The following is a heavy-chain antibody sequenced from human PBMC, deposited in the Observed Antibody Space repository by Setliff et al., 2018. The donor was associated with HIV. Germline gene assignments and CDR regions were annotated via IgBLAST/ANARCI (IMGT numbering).Heavy chain of an antibody. V-gene: IGHV3-30*02. CDR2: IRYTGSNK. Sequence: GSLRLSCAASGFTFSSYGIHWVRQAPGKGLEWVAFIRYTGSNKYYADSVKGRFTISRDNSKNTLYLQMNSLRAEDTAVYYCARGGSNSWSPFDYWGQGTLVTVSS. D-gene: IGHD6-13*01. J-gene: IGHJ4*02. CDR1: GFTFSSYG. CDR3: ARGGSNSWSPFDY.